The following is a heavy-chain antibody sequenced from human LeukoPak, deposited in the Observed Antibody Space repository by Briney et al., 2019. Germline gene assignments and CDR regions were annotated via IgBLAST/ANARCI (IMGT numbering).Heavy chain of an antibody. CDR1: GGSISSYY. CDR2: IYYSGST. V-gene: IGHV4-59*08. D-gene: IGHD5-12*01. Sequence: SETLSLTCTVSGGSISSYYWSWIRQPPGKGLEWIGYIYYSGSTNYNPSLKSRVTISVDTSKNQFSLKLSSVTAADTAVYYCARRQYSGYADYWGQGTLVTVSS. J-gene: IGHJ4*02. CDR3: ARRQYSGYADY.